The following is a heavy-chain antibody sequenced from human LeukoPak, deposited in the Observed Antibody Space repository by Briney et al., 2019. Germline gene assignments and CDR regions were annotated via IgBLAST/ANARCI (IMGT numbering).Heavy chain of an antibody. V-gene: IGHV3-7*01. Sequence: GSLRLSCAASGFTFGSYSMNWVRQAPGKGLEWVAKIDQDGSEKYCVDSVKGRFTISRDNAKNSLYLQMSSLRAEDMAVYYCARDIGYGALDIWGQGTMVTVSS. J-gene: IGHJ3*02. D-gene: IGHD2-15*01. CDR3: ARDIGYGALDI. CDR1: GFTFGSYS. CDR2: IDQDGSEK.